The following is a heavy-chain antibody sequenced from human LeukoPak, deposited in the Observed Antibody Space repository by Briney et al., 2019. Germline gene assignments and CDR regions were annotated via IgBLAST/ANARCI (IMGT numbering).Heavy chain of an antibody. V-gene: IGHV3-48*03. CDR1: GFTFSSYD. Sequence: GGSLRLSCAASGFTFSSYDMNWVRQAPGKGLEWVSYISSSGSTIYYADSVKGRITISRDNAKNSLYLQMNSLRAEDTAVYYSARDGYCSGGSCEEIDYWGQGTLVTVSS. J-gene: IGHJ4*02. CDR2: ISSSGSTI. D-gene: IGHD2-15*01. CDR3: ARDGYCSGGSCEEIDY.